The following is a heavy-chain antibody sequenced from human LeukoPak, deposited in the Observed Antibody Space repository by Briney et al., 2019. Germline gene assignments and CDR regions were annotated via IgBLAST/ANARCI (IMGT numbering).Heavy chain of an antibody. CDR1: GGSISSWSYY. CDR2: INHSGST. J-gene: IGHJ4*02. V-gene: IGHV4-39*07. D-gene: IGHD2-15*01. Sequence: SETLSLTCTVSGGSISSWSYYWSWIRQPPGKGLEWIGEINHSGSTNYNPSLKSRVTISVDTSKNQFSLKLSSVTAADTAVYYCARVRYCSGGSCYSSYFDYWGQGTLVTVSS. CDR3: ARVRYCSGGSCYSSYFDY.